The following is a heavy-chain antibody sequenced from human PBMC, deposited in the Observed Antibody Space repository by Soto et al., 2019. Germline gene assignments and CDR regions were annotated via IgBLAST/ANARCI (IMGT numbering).Heavy chain of an antibody. CDR3: ARVSMSTVSWGFDP. V-gene: IGHV4-59*01. CDR2: IYNSGTT. CDR1: GDSITSNH. J-gene: IGHJ5*02. Sequence: SETLSLTCAVSGDSITSNHWNWIRQPPGRGLEWIGYIYNSGTTKYNPSLKGRVIISVDTSKNQLSLKLSSVTAADTAVYYCARVSMSTVSWGFDPWGQGTLVTVPQ. D-gene: IGHD4-4*01.